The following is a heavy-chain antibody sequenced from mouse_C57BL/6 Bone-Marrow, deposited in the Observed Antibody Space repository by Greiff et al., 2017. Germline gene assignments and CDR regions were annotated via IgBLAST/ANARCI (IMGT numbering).Heavy chain of an antibody. CDR2: FYPRSGNT. J-gene: IGHJ1*03. V-gene: IGHV1-81*01. CDR1: GYTFTSYG. CDR3: ARCRYCDGSSSNWYFDV. D-gene: IGHD1-1*01. Sequence: QVQLQQSGAELARPGASVKLSCKASGYTFTSYGISWVKQSTGQGLGWIGEFYPRSGNTDYNEKFKGKATWPADNSTSTAYMEPRSLTSVDSAVYFCARCRYCDGSSSNWYFDVSVTGTTVTVSS.